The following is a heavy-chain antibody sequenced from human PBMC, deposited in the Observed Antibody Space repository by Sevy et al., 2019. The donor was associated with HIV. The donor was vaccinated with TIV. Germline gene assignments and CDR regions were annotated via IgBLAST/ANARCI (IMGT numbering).Heavy chain of an antibody. Sequence: SETLSLTCTVSGGSISSGNYYWSWIRQPAGKGLEWIGRIYTSESTNYNPSLKSRVTISVDTSKNQFSLKLSSVTAADTAVYYCAGETAWGRDYSWGQGTRVTVSS. CDR2: IYTSEST. CDR1: GGSISSGNYY. CDR3: AGETAWGRDYS. D-gene: IGHD1-1*01. V-gene: IGHV4-61*02. J-gene: IGHJ4*02.